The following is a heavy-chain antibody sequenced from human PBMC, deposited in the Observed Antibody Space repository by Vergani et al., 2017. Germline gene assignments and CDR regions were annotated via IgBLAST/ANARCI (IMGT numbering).Heavy chain of an antibody. CDR3: ARDTRNPHGMDV. J-gene: IGHJ6*02. Sequence: QVQLVQSGAEVKKPGSSVKVSCKASGGTFSSYTISWVRQAPGQGLEWMGRIIPILGIANYAQKFQGRVTITAYKSTSTAYMELSSLRSEDTAVYYCARDTRNPHGMDVWGQGTTVTVSS. D-gene: IGHD1-14*01. V-gene: IGHV1-69*08. CDR1: GGTFSSYT. CDR2: IIPILGIA.